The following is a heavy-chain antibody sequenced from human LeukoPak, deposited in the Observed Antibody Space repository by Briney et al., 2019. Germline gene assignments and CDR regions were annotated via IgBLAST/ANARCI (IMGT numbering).Heavy chain of an antibody. CDR3: ARTTHCDS. CDR2: IGSSGGTT. Sequence: WGSLRLSCAASGFTFSSYAMTWVRQAPGQGLEWVSAIGSSGGTTFYADSVKGRFTISRDTSKNTLYLQMNSLRAEDTAVYYCARTTHCDSWGQGTLVTVSS. V-gene: IGHV3-23*01. J-gene: IGHJ4*02. D-gene: IGHD1/OR15-1a*01. CDR1: GFTFSSYA.